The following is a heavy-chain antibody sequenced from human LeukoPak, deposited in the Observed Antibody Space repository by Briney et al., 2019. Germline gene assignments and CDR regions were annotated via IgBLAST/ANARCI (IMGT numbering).Heavy chain of an antibody. J-gene: IGHJ4*02. V-gene: IGHV3-23*01. D-gene: IGHD5-12*01. Sequence: GGSLRLSCVASGFTFRHYAMSWVRQAPGKGLEWVSSISGSDVSTYYADSVKGRFTISRDNSKNTLYLQMNSLRAEDTAVYYCAKDLLFDSGYDRWGQGTLVTVSS. CDR2: ISGSDVST. CDR3: AKDLLFDSGYDR. CDR1: GFTFRHYA.